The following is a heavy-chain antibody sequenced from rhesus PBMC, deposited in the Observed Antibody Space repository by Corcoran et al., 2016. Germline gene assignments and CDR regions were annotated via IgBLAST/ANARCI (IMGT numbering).Heavy chain of an antibody. V-gene: IGHV4-165*02. J-gene: IGHJ4*01. CDR2: IGGSCGST. CDR1: GASISGYY. Sequence: QVQLQESGPGLVKPSETLSLSCAVSGASISGYYWNWIRQPPGKGLEWIGFIGGSCGSTKNDPSVRRRDTNSMDTPKKELSMNLNSVTAADTAVYYCARNAGGTVFDHWGQGVLVTVSS. D-gene: IGHD5-24*01. CDR3: ARNAGGTVFDH.